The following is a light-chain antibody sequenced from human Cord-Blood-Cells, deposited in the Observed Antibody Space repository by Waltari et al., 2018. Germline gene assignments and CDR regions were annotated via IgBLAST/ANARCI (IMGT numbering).Light chain of an antibody. J-gene: IGLJ3*02. V-gene: IGLV3-19*01. CDR3: NSRDSSGNHLWV. CDR1: SLRSYY. CDR2: GKN. Sequence: SSELTQDPAVSVALGQTVRITCQGDSLRSYYASWYQQKPGQAPVLVIYGKNNWPSGIPDRFSGSSSGNTASLTITGAQAEDEADYYCNSRDSSGNHLWVFGGGTKLTVL.